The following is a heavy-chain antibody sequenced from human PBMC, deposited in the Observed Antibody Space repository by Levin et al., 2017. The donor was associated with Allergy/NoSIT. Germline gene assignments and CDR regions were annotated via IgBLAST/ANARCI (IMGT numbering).Heavy chain of an antibody. CDR1: GGSISSSNW. D-gene: IGHD2-21*02. J-gene: IGHJ6*02. CDR2: IYHSGST. CDR3: ARDHIVVVTAKRRSGMDG. V-gene: IGHV4-4*02. Sequence: TSETLSLTCAVSGGSISSSNWWSWVRQPPGKGLEWIGEIYHSGSTNYNPSLKSRVTISVDKSKNQFSLKLSSVTAADTAVYYCARDHIVVVTAKRRSGMDGWGQGTTVTVSS.